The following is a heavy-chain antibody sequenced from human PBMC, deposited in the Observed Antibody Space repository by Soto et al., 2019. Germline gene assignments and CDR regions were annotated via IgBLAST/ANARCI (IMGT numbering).Heavy chain of an antibody. CDR1: GFTFSSYS. V-gene: IGHV3-21*01. D-gene: IGHD3-10*01. Sequence: PGGSLRLSCAACGFTFSSYSMNWVRQAPGNGLEWVSSISSSSSYIYYADSVKGRFTISRDNAKNSLYLQMNSLRAEDTAVYYCERAPRSKDMVLGGDYYYGMDVWGQGTTVPVYS. J-gene: IGHJ6*02. CDR3: ERAPRSKDMVLGGDYYYGMDV. CDR2: ISSSSSYI.